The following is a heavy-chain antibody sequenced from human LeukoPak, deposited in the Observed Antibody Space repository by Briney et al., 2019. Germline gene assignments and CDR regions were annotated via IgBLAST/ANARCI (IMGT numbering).Heavy chain of an antibody. CDR1: GGSISSYY. CDR3: ARAALVDSPLDY. Sequence: SETPSLTCTVSGGSISSYYWSRIRQPPGKGLEWIGYIYYSGSTNYNPSLKSRVTISVDTSKNQFSLKLSSVTAADTAVYYCARAALVDSPLDYWGQGTLVTVSS. V-gene: IGHV4-59*01. D-gene: IGHD6-13*01. J-gene: IGHJ4*02. CDR2: IYYSGST.